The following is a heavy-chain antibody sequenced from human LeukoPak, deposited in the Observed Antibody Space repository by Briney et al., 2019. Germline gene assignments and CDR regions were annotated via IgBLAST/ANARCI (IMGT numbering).Heavy chain of an antibody. Sequence: GGSLRLSCAASGFTFSSYGMHWVRQAPGKGLEWVTVISDDGSRKYYADSVKGRFTISRDNSENTLYLQMNRLRADDTAVYFCAKDFLGYTGGPFDYWGQGTLVTVSS. CDR1: GFTFSSYG. CDR3: AKDFLGYTGGPFDY. J-gene: IGHJ4*02. D-gene: IGHD6-19*01. CDR2: ISDDGSRK. V-gene: IGHV3-30*18.